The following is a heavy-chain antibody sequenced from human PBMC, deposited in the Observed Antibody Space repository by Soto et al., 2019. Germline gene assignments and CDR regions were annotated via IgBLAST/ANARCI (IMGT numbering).Heavy chain of an antibody. V-gene: IGHV3-30*18. D-gene: IGHD3-22*01. CDR3: AKDSHYYDSSGYPDFDY. Sequence: LRLSCAASGFTFSSYGMHWVRQAPGKGLEWVAVISYDGSNKYYADSVKGRFTISRDNSRNTLYLQMNSLRAEDTAVYYCAKDSHYYDSSGYPDFDYWGQGTLVTVSS. CDR1: GFTFSSYG. CDR2: ISYDGSNK. J-gene: IGHJ4*02.